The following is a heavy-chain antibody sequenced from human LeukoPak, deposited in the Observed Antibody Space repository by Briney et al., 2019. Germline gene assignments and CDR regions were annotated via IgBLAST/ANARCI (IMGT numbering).Heavy chain of an antibody. J-gene: IGHJ4*02. V-gene: IGHV3-23*01. D-gene: IGHD6-13*01. CDR1: GFTFSSYG. CDR3: AKDGRYSSSWYPTFDY. CDR2: ISGSGGST. Sequence: PGGSLRLSCAASGFTFSSYGMSWVRQAPGKGPEWVSAISGSGGSTYYADSVKGRFTISRDNSKNTLYLQMNSLRAEDTAVYYCAKDGRYSSSWYPTFDYWGQGTLVTVSS.